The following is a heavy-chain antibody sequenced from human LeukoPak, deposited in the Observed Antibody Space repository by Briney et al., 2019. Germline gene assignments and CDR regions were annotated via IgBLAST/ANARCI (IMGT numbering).Heavy chain of an antibody. J-gene: IGHJ3*02. CDR3: ARGLYYYDSSGYYRNHHDAFDI. Sequence: ASVKVSCKASGYTFTGYYMHWVRQAPGQGLEWMGWINPNSGGTNYAQKFQGRVTMTRDTSISTAYMELSRLRSDDTAVYYCARGLYYYDSSGYYRNHHDAFDIWGQGTMVTVSS. D-gene: IGHD3-22*01. V-gene: IGHV1-2*02. CDR2: INPNSGGT. CDR1: GYTFTGYY.